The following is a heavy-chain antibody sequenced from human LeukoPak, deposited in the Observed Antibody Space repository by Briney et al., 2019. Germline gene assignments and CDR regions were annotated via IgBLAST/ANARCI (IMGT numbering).Heavy chain of an antibody. Sequence: SVKVSCKASGGTFSSYAISWARQAPGQGLEWMGGIIPIFGTANYAQKFQGRVTIAADESTSTAYMELSSLRSEDTAVYYCARGTSIAVADPFDYWGQGTLVTVSS. D-gene: IGHD6-19*01. CDR3: ARGTSIAVADPFDY. V-gene: IGHV1-69*01. CDR1: GGTFSSYA. CDR2: IIPIFGTA. J-gene: IGHJ4*02.